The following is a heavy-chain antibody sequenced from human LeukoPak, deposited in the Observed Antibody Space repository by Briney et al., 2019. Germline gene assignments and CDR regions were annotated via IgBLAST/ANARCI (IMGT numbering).Heavy chain of an antibody. CDR3: ARVVEMATPSYYYYYGMDV. CDR1: GFTFSSYS. CDR2: ISSSSSYI. V-gene: IGHV3-21*01. Sequence: GGSLRLSCAASGFTFSSYSMNWVRQAPGKGLEWVSSISSSSSYIYYADSVKGRFTISRDNAKNSLYLQMNSLRAEDTAVYYCARVVEMATPSYYYYYGMDVWGQGTTATVSS. J-gene: IGHJ6*02. D-gene: IGHD5-24*01.